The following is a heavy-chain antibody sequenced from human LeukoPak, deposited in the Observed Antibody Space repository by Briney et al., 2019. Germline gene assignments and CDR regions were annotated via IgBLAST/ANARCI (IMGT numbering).Heavy chain of an antibody. V-gene: IGHV4-59*08. J-gene: IGHJ5*02. CDR3: ARIEYSSSWYENWFDP. Sequence: PSETLSLTCTVSGGSISSYYWSWIRQPPGKGLEWIGYIYYSGSTNYNPSLKSRVTISVDTSKNQFSLKLSSVTAADTAVYYCARIEYSSSWYENWFDPWGQGTLVTVSS. CDR2: IYYSGST. CDR1: GGSISSYY. D-gene: IGHD6-13*01.